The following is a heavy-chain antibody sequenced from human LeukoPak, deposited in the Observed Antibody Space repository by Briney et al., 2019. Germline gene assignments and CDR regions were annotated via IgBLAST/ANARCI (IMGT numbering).Heavy chain of an antibody. CDR3: ARDPSAVRANTYA. J-gene: IGHJ5*02. Sequence: PGGSLRLSCAASGFTFSSYAMSWVRQAPGKGLEWVSAISGSDGSTYYADSVKGRFTISRDHSKNTLYLQMNSLRAEDTAVYYCARDPSAVRANTYAWGQGTLVTVSS. D-gene: IGHD2-2*01. V-gene: IGHV3-23*01. CDR2: ISGSDGST. CDR1: GFTFSSYA.